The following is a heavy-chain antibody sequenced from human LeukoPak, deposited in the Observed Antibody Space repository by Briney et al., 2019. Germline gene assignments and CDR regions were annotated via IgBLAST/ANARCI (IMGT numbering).Heavy chain of an antibody. V-gene: IGHV3-66*02. Sequence: GGSLRLSCAASGFTVSSNYMSWVRQAPGKGLEWVSAIYSGGSTYYADSVKGRFTISRDNSKNTLYLQMNSLRAEDTAVYYCARDPNYYYDSSGYYSDWGQGTLVTVSS. CDR3: ARDPNYYYDSSGYYSD. CDR1: GFTVSSNY. J-gene: IGHJ4*02. CDR2: IYSGGST. D-gene: IGHD3-22*01.